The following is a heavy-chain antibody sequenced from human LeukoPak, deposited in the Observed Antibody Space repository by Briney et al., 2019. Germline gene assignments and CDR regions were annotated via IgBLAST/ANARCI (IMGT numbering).Heavy chain of an antibody. Sequence: PSETLSLTCTVSGGSISSGDYYWSWIRQPPGKGLEWIGYIYYSGSTYYNPSLKSRVTISVDTSKNQFSLKLSSVTAADTAVYYCARVRRITIFGVVISEDYWGQGTLVTVSS. CDR1: GGSISSGDYY. CDR3: ARVRRITIFGVVISEDY. D-gene: IGHD3-3*01. V-gene: IGHV4-30-4*08. CDR2: IYYSGST. J-gene: IGHJ4*02.